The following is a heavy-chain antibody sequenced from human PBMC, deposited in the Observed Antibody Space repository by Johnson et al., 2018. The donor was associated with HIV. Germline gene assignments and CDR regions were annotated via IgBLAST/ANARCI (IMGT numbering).Heavy chain of an antibody. CDR1: GFTFSSYA. D-gene: IGHD1-7*01. J-gene: IGHJ3*02. CDR2: IYSGGST. Sequence: QVQLVESGGGVVQPGRSLRLSCAASGFTFSSYAMHWVRQAPGKGLEWVAVIYSGGSTYYADSVKGRFTISRDNSKNTLYLQMSSLRAEDTAVYYCARYEGNYVAFDIWGQGTMVIVSS. CDR3: ARYEGNYVAFDI. V-gene: IGHV3-30*04.